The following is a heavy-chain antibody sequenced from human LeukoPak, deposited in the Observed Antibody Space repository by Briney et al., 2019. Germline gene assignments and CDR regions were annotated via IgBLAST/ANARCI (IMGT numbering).Heavy chain of an antibody. J-gene: IGHJ4*02. CDR2: IKSKTDGGTT. CDR1: GFTFSNAW. D-gene: IGHD3-16*02. V-gene: IGHV3-15*01. Sequence: PGGSLRLSCAASGFTFSNAWMSWVRQAPGKGLEWVGRIKSKTDGGTTDYAAPVKGRFTISRDDSKNTLYLQMNSPKTEDTAVYYCTTEMITYWGVIGSTYDYWGQGTLVTVSS. CDR3: TTEMITYWGVIGSTYDY.